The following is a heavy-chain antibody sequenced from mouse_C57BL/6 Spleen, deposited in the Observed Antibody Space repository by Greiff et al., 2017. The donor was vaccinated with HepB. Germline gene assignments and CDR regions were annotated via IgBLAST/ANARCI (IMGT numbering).Heavy chain of an antibody. CDR2: INPNNGGT. CDR3: ARRYSNYPTWAYAMDY. Sequence: EVQRVESGPELVKPGASVKIPCKASGYTFTDYNMDWVKQSHGKSLEWIGDINPNNGGTIYNQKFKGKATLTVDKSSSTAYMELRSLTSEDTAVYYCARRYSNYPTWAYAMDYWGQGTSVTVSS. V-gene: IGHV1-18*01. J-gene: IGHJ4*01. CDR1: GYTFTDYN. D-gene: IGHD2-5*01.